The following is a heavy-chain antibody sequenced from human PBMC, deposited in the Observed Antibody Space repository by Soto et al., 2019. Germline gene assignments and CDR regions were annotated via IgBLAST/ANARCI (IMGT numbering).Heavy chain of an antibody. CDR3: AKDRDDFWRGYSDY. D-gene: IGHD3-3*01. CDR1: GFTFDSPYSHA. CDR2: ISSNGANT. V-gene: IGHV3-23*01. Sequence: PGGSLRLSCAASGFTFDSPYSHAMSWVRQSPGKGPEWVSTISSNGANTHYAESVKGRFTISRDNSKNTLYLQMNSLRAEDTAVYYCAKDRDDFWRGYSDYWGQGTLVTVSS. J-gene: IGHJ4*02.